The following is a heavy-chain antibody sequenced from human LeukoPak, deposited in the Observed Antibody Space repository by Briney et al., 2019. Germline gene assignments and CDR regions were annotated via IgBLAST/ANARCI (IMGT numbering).Heavy chain of an antibody. V-gene: IGHV4-38-2*01. CDR2: IYHSGST. CDR1: GYSISSGYY. J-gene: IGHJ4*02. D-gene: IGHD3-10*01. CDR3: AKKSMVRGVMLDY. Sequence: SETLSLTCAVSGYSISSGYYWGWIRQPPGKGLEWIGSIYHSGSTFYNPSLKSRVTISVDTSKNQFSLKLSSVTAADTAVYYCAKKSMVRGVMLDYWAQGTLVTVS.